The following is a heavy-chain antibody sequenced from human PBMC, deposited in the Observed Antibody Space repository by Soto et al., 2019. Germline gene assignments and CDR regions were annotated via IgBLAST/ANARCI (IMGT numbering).Heavy chain of an antibody. D-gene: IGHD1-1*01. Sequence: EVQLLDSGGGSVQPGGSLRLSCAASGFTFSSYAMHWVRRPPAKGLEWVSSISGSGGTAYYADSVKGRFSISRDSLVNTLYLQMNSLRAEDTAVYYCAKGRGQNWNFDYWGQGTLVTVSP. J-gene: IGHJ4*02. V-gene: IGHV3-23*01. CDR1: GFTFSSYA. CDR3: AKGRGQNWNFDY. CDR2: ISGSGGTA.